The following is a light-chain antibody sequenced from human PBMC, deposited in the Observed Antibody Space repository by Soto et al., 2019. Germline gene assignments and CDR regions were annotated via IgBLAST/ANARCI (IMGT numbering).Light chain of an antibody. Sequence: IVLTQSPATLSLSPGEGATLSCRASQSIGDYVAWFQQKPGQAPRLLIYDGSNRAVGIPARFSGSASGTDSTLTISSLEPEDFPVYYCQQRSAWPLTFGVGTRVEI. CDR3: QQRSAWPLT. V-gene: IGKV3-11*01. J-gene: IGKJ4*01. CDR1: QSIGDY. CDR2: DGS.